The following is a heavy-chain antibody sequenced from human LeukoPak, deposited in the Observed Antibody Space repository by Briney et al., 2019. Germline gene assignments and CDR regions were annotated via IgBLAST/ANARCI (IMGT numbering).Heavy chain of an antibody. CDR2: ISYDGSDK. CDR1: GFTFSNYG. J-gene: IGHJ3*02. Sequence: GGSLRLSCAASGFTFSNYGRHWVRHAPGKGLEWVAEISYDGSDKYYVDSVKRRFTISRDNAKSSLYLQMNSLRAEDTAVYYCARDRTHWGEYLGLSAFDIWGQGTMVTVSS. D-gene: IGHD7-27*01. V-gene: IGHV3-30*03. CDR3: ARDRTHWGEYLGLSAFDI.